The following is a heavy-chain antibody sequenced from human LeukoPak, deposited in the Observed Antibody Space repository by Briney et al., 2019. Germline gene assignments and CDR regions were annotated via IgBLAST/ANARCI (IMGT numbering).Heavy chain of an antibody. Sequence: SETLSLTCAVSGGSISSSNWWSWVRQPPGKGLEWIGEIYHSGSTYYNPSLKSRVTISVDRSKNQFSLKLSSVTAADTAVYYCAREPYGSGSYDYWGQGTLVTVSS. CDR2: IYHSGST. CDR1: GGSISSSNW. D-gene: IGHD3-10*01. J-gene: IGHJ4*02. CDR3: AREPYGSGSYDY. V-gene: IGHV4-4*02.